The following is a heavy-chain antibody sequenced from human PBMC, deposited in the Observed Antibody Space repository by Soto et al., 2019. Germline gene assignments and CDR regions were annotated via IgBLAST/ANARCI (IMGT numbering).Heavy chain of an antibody. CDR3: ARDASYYSLWSGYYPSRNGMDV. Sequence: QVQVVESGGGVVQPGRSLRLSCAASGFTFSSFAMHWVRQAPGKGLEWVSLIWYDGSKKSYGDSVKGRFTISRDNSRNTVYFQMNSLRADDTAVYYCARDASYYSLWSGYYPSRNGMDVWGQGTTVTVSS. CDR1: GFTFSSFA. CDR2: IWYDGSKK. V-gene: IGHV3-33*01. J-gene: IGHJ6*02. D-gene: IGHD3-3*01.